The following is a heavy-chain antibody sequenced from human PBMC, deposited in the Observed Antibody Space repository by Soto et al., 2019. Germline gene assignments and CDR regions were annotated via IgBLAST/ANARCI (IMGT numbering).Heavy chain of an antibody. CDR1: GYSFTSYW. D-gene: IGHD4-4*01. CDR3: ARKRTTLQGYYYYYGMDV. J-gene: IGHJ6*02. V-gene: IGHV5-51*01. CDR2: IYPGDSDT. Sequence: GESLKISCKGSGYSFTSYWIGWVRQMPGKGLEWMGIIYPGDSDTRYSPSFQGQVTISADKSISTAYLQWSSLKASDTAMYYCARKRTTLQGYYYYYGMDVWGQGTTVTAYS.